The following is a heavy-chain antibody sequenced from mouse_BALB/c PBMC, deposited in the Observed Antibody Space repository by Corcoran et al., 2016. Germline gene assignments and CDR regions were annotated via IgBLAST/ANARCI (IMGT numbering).Heavy chain of an antibody. Sequence: QIQLVQSGPELKKPGETVKFSCKASGYTFTNYGMNWVKQAPGKGLKWMGWINPYTGVPTYADDFKGRFAFSLETSASTAYLQINNLKNEDTATYFCSSEPYAMDYWGQGTAVTVSA. CDR1: GYTFTNYG. V-gene: IGHV9-3-1*01. J-gene: IGHJ4*01. CDR2: INPYTGVP. CDR3: SSEPYAMDY.